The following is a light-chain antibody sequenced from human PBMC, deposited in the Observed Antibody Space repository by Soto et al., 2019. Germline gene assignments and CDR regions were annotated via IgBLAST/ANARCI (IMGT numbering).Light chain of an antibody. CDR3: QQYGSSPRVT. V-gene: IGKV3-20*01. CDR2: GAS. CDR1: QSVSSSY. Sequence: EIVLTQSPGTLSLSPGERDTLSCSASQSVSSSYIAWYQQKPGQAPRLLIYGASSRATGIPDRFSGSGSGTDFTLTISRLEPEDFAVYYCQQYGSSPRVTFGQGTRLEIK. J-gene: IGKJ5*01.